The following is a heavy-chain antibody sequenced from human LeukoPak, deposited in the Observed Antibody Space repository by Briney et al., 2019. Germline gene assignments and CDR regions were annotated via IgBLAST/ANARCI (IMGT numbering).Heavy chain of an antibody. CDR3: AKGSGRYWTFFDF. CDR1: GFTFEDYA. V-gene: IGHV3-9*01. J-gene: IGHJ4*02. CDR2: VSWNSGGI. D-gene: IGHD1-26*01. Sequence: GGSLRLSCTVSGFTFEDYAMHWVRQAPGKGLEWVSGVSWNSGGIDYVESVKGRFTISRDNGENSLYLQMNSLTVEDTALYYCAKGSGRYWTFFDFWGQGTLVAVSS.